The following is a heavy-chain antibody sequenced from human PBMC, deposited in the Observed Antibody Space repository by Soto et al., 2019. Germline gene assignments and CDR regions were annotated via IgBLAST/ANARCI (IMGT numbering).Heavy chain of an antibody. J-gene: IGHJ5*02. Sequence: QVHLQESGPGLVKPSETLSLTCTVSGGDINGYYWTWIRQTAGKGLEWIGRIYSSGSTKYNPSLQSRVTMSLDTSKNQFSLRLTSVTAADTAVYYCARGQRFSDWFDPWGQGTLVTVSS. CDR1: GGDINGYY. D-gene: IGHD3-3*01. CDR2: IYSSGST. CDR3: ARGQRFSDWFDP. V-gene: IGHV4-4*07.